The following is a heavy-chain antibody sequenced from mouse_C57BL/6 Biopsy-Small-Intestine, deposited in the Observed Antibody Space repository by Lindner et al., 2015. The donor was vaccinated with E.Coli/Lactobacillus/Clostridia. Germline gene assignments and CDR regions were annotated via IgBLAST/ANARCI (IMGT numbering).Heavy chain of an antibody. CDR2: IIPIFGTA. CDR1: GGTFSSYA. CDR3: ARAYRGYSSGWYYYYYGMDV. D-gene: IGHD1-1*01. J-gene: IGHJ1*01. Sequence: SVKVSCKASGGTFSSYAISWVRQAPGQGLEWMGGIIPIFGTANYAQKFQGRVTITADESTSTAYVELSSLRSEDTAVYYCARAYRGYSSGWYYYYYGMDVWGQGTTVTVSS. V-gene: IGHV1-81*01.